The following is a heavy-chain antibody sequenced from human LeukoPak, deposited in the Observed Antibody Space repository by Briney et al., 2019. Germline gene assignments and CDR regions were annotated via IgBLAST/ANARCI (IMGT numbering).Heavy chain of an antibody. CDR1: GYTFSGYY. J-gene: IGHJ6*03. CDR3: ARVSIEGGHSLYYYYYYMDV. Sequence: ASVKVSCKASGYTFSGYYIHWVRQAPGQGLEWMGWINPNSGGTNYAQKFQGRVTMTRDTSISTAYMELSRLRSDDTAVYYCARVSIEGGHSLYYYYYYMDVWGKGTTVTVSS. CDR2: INPNSGGT. D-gene: IGHD2-15*01. V-gene: IGHV1-2*02.